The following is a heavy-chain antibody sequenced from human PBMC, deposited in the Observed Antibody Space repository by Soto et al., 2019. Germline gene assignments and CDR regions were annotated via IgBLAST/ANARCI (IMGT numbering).Heavy chain of an antibody. CDR1: GGSIGSYY. CDR2: IYYSGST. J-gene: IGHJ4*02. V-gene: IGHV4-59*01. D-gene: IGHD1-26*01. CDR3: ARDIVGATWGLGY. Sequence: PSETLSLTCTVSGGSIGSYYWSWIRQPPGKGLEWIGYIYYSGSTNYNPSLKSRVTISVDTSKNQFSLKLSSVTAADTAVYYCARDIVGATWGLGYWGQGTLVTVSS.